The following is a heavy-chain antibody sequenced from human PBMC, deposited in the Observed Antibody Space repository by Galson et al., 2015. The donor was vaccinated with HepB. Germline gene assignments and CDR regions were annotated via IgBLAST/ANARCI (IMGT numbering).Heavy chain of an antibody. D-gene: IGHD4-17*01. CDR3: ARDRDYGDYYYYGMDV. CDR2: INPNSCGT. CDR1: GYTFTGYY. Sequence: SVKVSCKASGYTFTGYYMHWVRQAPGQGLEWMGWINPNSCGTNYAQKFQGWVTMTRDTSISTAYMELSRLRSDDTAVYYCARDRDYGDYYYYGMDVWGQGTTVTVSS. J-gene: IGHJ6*02. V-gene: IGHV1-2*04.